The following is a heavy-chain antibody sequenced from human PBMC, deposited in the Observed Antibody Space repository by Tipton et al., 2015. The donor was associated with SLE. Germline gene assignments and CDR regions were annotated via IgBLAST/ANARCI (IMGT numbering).Heavy chain of an antibody. V-gene: IGHV4-59*11. CDR2: IFYSGAT. J-gene: IGHJ4*02. Sequence: TLSLTCTVSGGSINNHYWSWIRQSPGKGLEYIGYIFYSGATYYNPSLKSRLTISLDTSNNQFSLRLNSVTAADTVMYYCARLWFRESYFDSWGQGMLVSVSS. CDR3: ARLWFRESYFDS. D-gene: IGHD3-10*01. CDR1: GGSINNHY.